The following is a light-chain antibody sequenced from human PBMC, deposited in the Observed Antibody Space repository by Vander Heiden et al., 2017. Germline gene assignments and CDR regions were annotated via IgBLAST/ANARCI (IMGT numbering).Light chain of an antibody. CDR3: NCRDSSGYRLV. CDR2: GKN. CDR1: SLRNYY. Sequence: SSELTQDPAVSVALGQTVRITCQGDSLRNYYPSWYQQKPGQAPMLVMYGKNNRPSGIPDRFSGSSSRNTASLTITGAQAEDEADYYCNCRDSSGYRLVFGGGTKLTVL. J-gene: IGLJ2*01. V-gene: IGLV3-19*01.